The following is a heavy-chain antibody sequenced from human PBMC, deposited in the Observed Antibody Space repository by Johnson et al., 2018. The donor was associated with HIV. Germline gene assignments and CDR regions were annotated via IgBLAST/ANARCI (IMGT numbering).Heavy chain of an antibody. D-gene: IGHD1-26*01. Sequence: QVQLVESGGGVVQPGGSLRLSCAASGFTFSSYGMHWVRQAPGKGLEWVAFIRYDGSNKYYADSVKGRFTISRDNSKNTLYLQMNSLRAEDTAVYYCASEGALWSDAFDIWGQGTMVTVSS. CDR2: IRYDGSNK. CDR3: ASEGALWSDAFDI. CDR1: GFTFSSYG. V-gene: IGHV3-30*02. J-gene: IGHJ3*02.